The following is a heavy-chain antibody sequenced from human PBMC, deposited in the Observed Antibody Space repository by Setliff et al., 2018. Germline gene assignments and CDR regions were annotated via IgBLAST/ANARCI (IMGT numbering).Heavy chain of an antibody. J-gene: IGHJ4*02. CDR2: IYYSGST. CDR1: GGSITNYY. Sequence: TSETLSLTCTVSGGSITNYYWSWIRQPPGKGLEWIGYIYYSGSTNYNPSLKSRVSISVDTSNNQFSLKLNSVTAADTAVYYCARGYYFDYWGQGTVVTVSS. V-gene: IGHV4-59*12. CDR3: ARGYYFDY.